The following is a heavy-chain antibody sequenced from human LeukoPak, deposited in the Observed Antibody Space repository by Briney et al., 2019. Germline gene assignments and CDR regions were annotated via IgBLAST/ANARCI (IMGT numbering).Heavy chain of an antibody. CDR1: GFTFSSYA. CDR3: AKDESGDAAYCGGECYRPLTPGGTYFDY. CDR2: ISGSGGST. J-gene: IGHJ4*02. V-gene: IGHV3-23*01. D-gene: IGHD2-21*01. Sequence: GGSLRLSCAASGFTFSSYAMSWVRQAPGKGLEWVSAISGSGGSTYYADSVKGRFTISRDNSKNTLYLQMNSLRAEDTAVYYCAKDESGDAAYCGGECYRPLTPGGTYFDYWGQGTLVTVSS.